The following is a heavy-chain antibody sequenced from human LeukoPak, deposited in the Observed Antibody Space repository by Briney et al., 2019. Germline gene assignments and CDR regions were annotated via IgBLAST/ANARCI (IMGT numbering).Heavy chain of an antibody. V-gene: IGHV3-21*01. Sequence: GGSLRLSCAASGFTFSSYSMNWVRQAPGKGLEWVSSISSSSSYIYYADSVKGRFTISRDNAKNSLYLQMNSLRAEDTAVYYCARGYDTTGQGSWFDPWGQGTLVTVSS. J-gene: IGHJ5*02. CDR3: ARGYDTTGQGSWFDP. CDR1: GFTFSSYS. CDR2: ISSSSSYI. D-gene: IGHD3-3*01.